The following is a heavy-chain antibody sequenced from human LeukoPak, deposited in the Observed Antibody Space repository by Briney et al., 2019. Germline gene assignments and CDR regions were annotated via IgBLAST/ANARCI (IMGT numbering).Heavy chain of an antibody. J-gene: IGHJ4*02. V-gene: IGHV3-74*01. CDR1: GFTFSSYW. CDR2: IKTDGSVI. D-gene: IGHD5-18*01. CDR3: ARKPPVDTVMVDY. Sequence: PGGSLRLSCVGSGFTFSSYWMHWVRQAPGKGLVWVSRIKTDGSVITYADSVKGRFTISRDNAKNSLYLQMNSLRAEDTAVYYCARKPPVDTVMVDYWGQGTLVTVSS.